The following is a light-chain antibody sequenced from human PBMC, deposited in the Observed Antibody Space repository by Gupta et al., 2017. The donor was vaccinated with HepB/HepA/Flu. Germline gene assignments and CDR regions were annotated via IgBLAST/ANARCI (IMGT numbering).Light chain of an antibody. CDR2: WAS. J-gene: IGKJ1*01. Sequence: DLVMTQSPDLLALSLGDRDTINCKSSQRVLYSFNNMNSLAWYQQKPGQPPKLLIYWASTRASGVPDRFSGSGSGTDFTLTSSRLQAEDVAVYYCHQYYGIPRTFGQGTKVGIK. V-gene: IGKV4-1*01. CDR3: HQYYGIPRT. CDR1: QRVLYSFNNMNS.